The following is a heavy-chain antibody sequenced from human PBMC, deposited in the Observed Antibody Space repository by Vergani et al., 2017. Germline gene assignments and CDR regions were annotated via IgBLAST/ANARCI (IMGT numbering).Heavy chain of an antibody. CDR1: GGSISSYY. Sequence: QVQLQESGPGLVKPSETLSLTCTVSGGSISSYYWSWIRQPPGKGLEWIGYIYYSGSTNYNPSLKSRVTISVDTSKNQFSLKLSSVTAADTAVYYCARDRVHYDFWSAHPYYYMDVWGKGTTVTVSS. V-gene: IGHV4-59*01. D-gene: IGHD3-3*01. CDR2: IYYSGST. CDR3: ARDRVHYDFWSAHPYYYMDV. J-gene: IGHJ6*03.